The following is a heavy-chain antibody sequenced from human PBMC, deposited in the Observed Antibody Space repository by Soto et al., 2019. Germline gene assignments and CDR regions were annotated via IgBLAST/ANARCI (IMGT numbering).Heavy chain of an antibody. Sequence: EVQLLESGGGLVQPGGSLRPSCAASGFRFSSKAMSWVRQAPGKGLEWVSIISGSGSSTYYTDSLKGRFTISRDNSKNMVYLEMNYLRAEDTAVYYCAKENGFQFVNFGASGFDYWGQGSLVSVSS. V-gene: IGHV3-23*01. J-gene: IGHJ4*02. CDR1: GFRFSSKA. CDR2: ISGSGSST. D-gene: IGHD6-6*01. CDR3: AKENGFQFVNFGASGFDY.